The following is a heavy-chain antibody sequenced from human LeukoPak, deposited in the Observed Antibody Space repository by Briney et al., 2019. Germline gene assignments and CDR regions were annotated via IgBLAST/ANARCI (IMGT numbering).Heavy chain of an antibody. J-gene: IGHJ5*02. Sequence: SETLSLTCTVSGGSISSYYWSWIRQPAGKGLEWIGRIYTSGSTNYNPSLKSRVTMSVDTSKNQFSLKLSSVTAADTAVYYCAREGPQRRFYSSSRFTGNWFDPWGQGTLVTVSS. V-gene: IGHV4-4*07. CDR2: IYTSGST. CDR3: AREGPQRRFYSSSRFTGNWFDP. CDR1: GGSISSYY. D-gene: IGHD6-13*01.